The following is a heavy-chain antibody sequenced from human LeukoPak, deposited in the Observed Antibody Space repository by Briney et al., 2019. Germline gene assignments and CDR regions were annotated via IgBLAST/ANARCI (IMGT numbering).Heavy chain of an antibody. D-gene: IGHD3-22*01. Sequence: ASVKVSCKASGYTFTGYYMHWVRQAPGQGLEWMGWINPNSGGTNYAQKFQGRVTMTRDTSISTAYMELSRLRSDDTAVYYCARDLGSGMIVVAFDYWGQGTLVTVSS. CDR3: ARDLGSGMIVVAFDY. V-gene: IGHV1-2*02. CDR2: INPNSGGT. CDR1: GYTFTGYY. J-gene: IGHJ4*02.